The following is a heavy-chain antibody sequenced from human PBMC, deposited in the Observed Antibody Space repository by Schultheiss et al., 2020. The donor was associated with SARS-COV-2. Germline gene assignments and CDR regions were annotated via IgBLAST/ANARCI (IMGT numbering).Heavy chain of an antibody. Sequence: GGSLRLSCAASGFTFSSYAMHWVRQAPGKGLEWVAVISYDGSNKYYADSVKGRFTISRDNSKNTLYLQMNSLRAEDTAVYYCAKDRVQQLVYYFDYWGQGTLVTVSS. CDR2: ISYDGSNK. CDR1: GFTFSSYA. CDR3: AKDRVQQLVYYFDY. J-gene: IGHJ4*02. D-gene: IGHD6-13*01. V-gene: IGHV3-30-3*01.